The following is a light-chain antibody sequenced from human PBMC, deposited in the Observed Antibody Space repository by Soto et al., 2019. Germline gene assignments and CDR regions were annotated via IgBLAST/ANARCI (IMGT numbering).Light chain of an antibody. CDR3: CSYGRSVV. J-gene: IGLJ2*01. V-gene: IGLV2-23*01. CDR1: SNDVGTYNL. CDR2: EAS. Sequence: QSALTQPASVSGSPGQSITLSCTGISNDVGTYNLVSWYQHHPGKAPKLIIYEASKRPSGVPNRFSGSKSGNTASLTISGLHAEDEADYYCCSYGRSVVFGGGTKLPVL.